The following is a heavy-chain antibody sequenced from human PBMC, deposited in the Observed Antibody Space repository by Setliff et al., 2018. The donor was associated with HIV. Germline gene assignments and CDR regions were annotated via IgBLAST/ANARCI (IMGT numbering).Heavy chain of an antibody. J-gene: IGHJ3*02. V-gene: IGHV3-13*01. CDR2: IGTSSDT. D-gene: IGHD1-26*01. CDR1: GFTFRTYD. Sequence: GGSLSLSCAASGFTFRTYDMHWVRQVTGKGLEWVSAIGTSSDTFYSDSVEGRFTISRENARNSLHLQMNSLRAGDTGVYYCVIQSGSWHAGSGAFDIWGQGTMVTVSS. CDR3: VIQSGSWHAGSGAFDI.